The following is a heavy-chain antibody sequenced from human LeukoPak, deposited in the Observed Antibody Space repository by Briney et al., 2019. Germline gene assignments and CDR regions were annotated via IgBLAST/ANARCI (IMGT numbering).Heavy chain of an antibody. CDR1: GGSISSSSYY. V-gene: IGHV4-39*01. D-gene: IGHD3-22*01. CDR3: ARPNYDSSGLTDY. J-gene: IGHJ4*02. CDR2: IYYSGST. Sequence: SETLSLTCTVSGGSISSSSYYRGWIRQPPGKGLKWIGSIYYSGSTYYNPSLKSRVTISVDTSKNQFSLKLSSVTAADTAVYYCARPNYDSSGLTDYWGQGTLVTVSS.